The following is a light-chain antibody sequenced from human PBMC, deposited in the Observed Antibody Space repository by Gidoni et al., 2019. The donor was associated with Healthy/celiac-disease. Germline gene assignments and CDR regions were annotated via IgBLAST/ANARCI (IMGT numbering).Light chain of an antibody. J-gene: IGLJ2*01. Sequence: NFMLTHPLSVSESPGKTVTISCTGSSGSIASNYVQWYQQRPGSAPTTVIYEDNQRPSGVPDRFSGSIDSSSNSASLTISGLKTEDEADYYCQSYDSSNVVFGGGTKLTV. CDR3: QSYDSSNVV. CDR2: EDN. CDR1: SGSIASNY. V-gene: IGLV6-57*02.